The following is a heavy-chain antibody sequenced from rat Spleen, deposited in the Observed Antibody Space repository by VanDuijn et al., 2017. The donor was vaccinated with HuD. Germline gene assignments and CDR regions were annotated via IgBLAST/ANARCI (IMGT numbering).Heavy chain of an antibody. CDR2: ISSDGGRN. CDR1: GFTFSDYY. J-gene: IGHJ3*01. D-gene: IGHD4-3*01. Sequence: EVQLVESDGGLVQPGRSLKLSCAASGFTFSDYYMAWVRQAPTKGLDWVATISSDGGRNFYRDSVKGRFTVSRDNTRSTQFLQMDSLRSEDTATYYCARQDTSGYSNWFTYWGQGTLVTVSS. V-gene: IGHV5-29*01. CDR3: ARQDTSGYSNWFTY.